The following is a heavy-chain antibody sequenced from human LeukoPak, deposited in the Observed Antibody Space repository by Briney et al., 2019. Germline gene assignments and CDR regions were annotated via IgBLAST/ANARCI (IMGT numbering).Heavy chain of an antibody. V-gene: IGHV4-34*01. D-gene: IGHD3-10*01. CDR3: ARDRYYYGSGSYRGFDY. Sequence: SETLSLTCAVYGGSFSGYYWSWIRQPPGKGLEWIGEINHSGSTNYNPSLKSRVTISVDTSKNQFSLKLSSVTAADTAVYYCARDRYYYGSGSYRGFDYWGQGTLVTVSS. CDR2: INHSGST. CDR1: GGSFSGYY. J-gene: IGHJ4*02.